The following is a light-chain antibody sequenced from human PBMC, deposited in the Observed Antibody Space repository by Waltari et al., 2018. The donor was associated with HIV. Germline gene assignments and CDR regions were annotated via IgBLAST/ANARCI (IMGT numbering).Light chain of an antibody. Sequence: QSALTQPASVSGSPGQSPTISCPGTSSDVGGYNYVSWYQQHPGKSPKLMIYDVSNRPSGVSNRFSGSKSGNTASLTISGLRAEDEADYYCSSYTSSSTWVFGGGTKLTVL. J-gene: IGLJ3*02. V-gene: IGLV2-14*01. CDR1: SSDVGGYNY. CDR2: DVS. CDR3: SSYTSSSTWV.